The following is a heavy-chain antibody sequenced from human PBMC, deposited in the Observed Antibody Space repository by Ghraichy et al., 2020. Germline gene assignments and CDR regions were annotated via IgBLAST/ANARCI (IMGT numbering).Heavy chain of an antibody. CDR2: INHSGST. Sequence: SQTLSLTCAVYGGSFSGYYWSWIRQPPGKGLEWIGEINHSGSTNYNPSLKSRVTISVDTSKNQFSLKLSSVTAADTAVYYCARGRITMVRGRGYYYYGMDVWGQGTTVTVSS. J-gene: IGHJ6*02. D-gene: IGHD3-10*01. V-gene: IGHV4-34*01. CDR3: ARGRITMVRGRGYYYYGMDV. CDR1: GGSFSGYY.